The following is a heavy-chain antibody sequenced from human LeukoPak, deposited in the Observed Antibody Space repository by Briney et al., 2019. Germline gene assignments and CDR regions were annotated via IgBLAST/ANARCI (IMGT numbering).Heavy chain of an antibody. Sequence: PSETLSLTCSVSGGSISSFYWSWLRQPPGRGLEWIAYIHNSGDTNYNPSLKSRVTISVDMSKNQFSLKLTSVTAADTAVFFCARLAQDTLTGYWYFDLWGRGTLVTVSS. V-gene: IGHV4-59*08. CDR3: ARLAQDTLTGYWYFDL. CDR1: GGSISSFY. D-gene: IGHD3-9*01. J-gene: IGHJ2*01. CDR2: IHNSGDT.